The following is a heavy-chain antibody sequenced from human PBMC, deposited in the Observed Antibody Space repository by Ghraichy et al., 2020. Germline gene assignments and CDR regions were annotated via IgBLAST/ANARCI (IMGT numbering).Heavy chain of an antibody. CDR3: AKQGSGGFHP. V-gene: IGHV4-59*08. Sequence: SETLSLTCTVSGGSFGYDYWSWIRQSPGKGLEWIGYIYYSGSTNYNPSLESQVTMSIDTSKNQFSLKLTSVTAADTAVYYCAKQGSGGFHPWGQGTLVTVRS. D-gene: IGHD3-10*01. CDR1: GGSFGYDY. CDR2: IYYSGST. J-gene: IGHJ5*02.